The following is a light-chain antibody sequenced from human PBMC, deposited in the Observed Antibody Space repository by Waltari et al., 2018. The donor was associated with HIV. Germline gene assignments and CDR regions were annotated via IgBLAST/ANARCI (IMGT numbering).Light chain of an antibody. J-gene: IGLJ2*01. Sequence: QSALTQPASVSGSPGQSITISCTGTSSDVGGYNYVSWYPQHPGKAPKLLISEVSNRPSGISNRFSGSKSGNTASLTISGLQTEDEADYYCSSYTTSTTPVLFGGGTKLTVV. CDR1: SSDVGGYNY. CDR3: SSYTTSTTPVL. V-gene: IGLV2-14*01. CDR2: EVS.